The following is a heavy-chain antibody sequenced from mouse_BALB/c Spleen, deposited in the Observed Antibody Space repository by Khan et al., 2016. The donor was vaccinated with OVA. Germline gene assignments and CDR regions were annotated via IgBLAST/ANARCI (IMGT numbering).Heavy chain of an antibody. CDR1: GYTFTSYW. V-gene: IGHV1S81*02. CDR2: TNPTNGRT. Sequence: VQLVESGAELVKAGASVKMSCKASGYTFTSYWMHWVKQRLGKGLEWFAETNPTNGRTYYNEKFKRKVTLSVDKSSSKAYMILSGQTFDESAVYYCARIKKLVSTYFDYWGQGTTLTGSS. J-gene: IGHJ2*01. D-gene: IGHD6-2*01. CDR3: ARIKKLVSTYFDY.